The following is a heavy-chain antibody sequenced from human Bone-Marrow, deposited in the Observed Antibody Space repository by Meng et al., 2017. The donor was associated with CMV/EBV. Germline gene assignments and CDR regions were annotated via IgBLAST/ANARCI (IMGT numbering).Heavy chain of an antibody. CDR2: ISYDGSNK. CDR3: ARGIVVVNPYYFDY. V-gene: IGHV3-30*04. J-gene: IGHJ4*02. D-gene: IGHD3-22*01. CDR1: GFTFSSYA. Sequence: GESLKISCAASGFTFSSYAMHWVRQAPGKGLEWVAVISYDGSNKYYADSVKGRFTISRDNSKNTLYLQMHSLRAEDTAVYYCARGIVVVNPYYFDYWGQGTLVTVSS.